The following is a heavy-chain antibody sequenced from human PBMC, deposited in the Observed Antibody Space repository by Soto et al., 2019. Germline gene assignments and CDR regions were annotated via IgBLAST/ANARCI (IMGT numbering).Heavy chain of an antibody. CDR3: ARDPYPDSIAAALYYFDY. V-gene: IGHV1-69*06. CDR1: GGSFISYA. Sequence: GAPVKVSCAASGGSFISYASSWVQQAHRQGLEWMGGIIPIFGTANYAQKFQGRVTITADKSTSTAYMELSSLRSEDTAVYYCARDPYPDSIAAALYYFDYWGQGTLVTVSS. CDR2: IIPIFGTA. J-gene: IGHJ4*02. D-gene: IGHD6-13*01.